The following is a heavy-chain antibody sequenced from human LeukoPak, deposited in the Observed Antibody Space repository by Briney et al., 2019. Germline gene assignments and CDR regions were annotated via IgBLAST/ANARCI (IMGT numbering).Heavy chain of an antibody. Sequence: PGGSLRLSCAASGFTFDDYAMPWVRQAPGKGLEWVSGISGNSGSIGYADSVKGRFTISRDNAKNSLYLQMNSLRAEDMALYYCAKDIGRGSSADAFDIWGQGTMVTVSS. V-gene: IGHV3-9*03. CDR3: AKDIGRGSSADAFDI. CDR2: ISGNSGSI. D-gene: IGHD1-26*01. J-gene: IGHJ3*02. CDR1: GFTFDDYA.